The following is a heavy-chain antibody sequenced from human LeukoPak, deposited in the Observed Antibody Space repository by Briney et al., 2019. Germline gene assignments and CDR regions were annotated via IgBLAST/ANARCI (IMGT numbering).Heavy chain of an antibody. D-gene: IGHD6-13*01. J-gene: IGHJ6*02. CDR2: IYGDGSFT. CDR1: GFTFSNFW. Sequence: PGGSLRLSCAASGFTFSNFWMHWVRQAPGKGLVWVALIYGDGSFTRYADSVKGRFTISRDNAKNTVYLQMNSLRVEDTAVYYCAREGVWRQQLVDYYYGMDVWGQGTTVTVSS. V-gene: IGHV3-74*01. CDR3: AREGVWRQQLVDYYYGMDV.